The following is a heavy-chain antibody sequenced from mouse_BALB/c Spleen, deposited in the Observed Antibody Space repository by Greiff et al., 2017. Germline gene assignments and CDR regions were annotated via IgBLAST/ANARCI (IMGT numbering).Heavy chain of an antibody. D-gene: IGHD2-1*01. CDR1: GYTFTSYY. Sequence: QVQLQQSGPELVKPGASVRISCKASGYTFTSYYIHWVKQRPGQGLEWIGWIYPGNVNTKYNEKFKGKATLTADKSSSTAYMQLSSLTSEDSAVYFCARYGNYEGWFAYWGQGTLVTVSA. V-gene: IGHV1S56*01. CDR3: ARYGNYEGWFAY. CDR2: IYPGNVNT. J-gene: IGHJ3*01.